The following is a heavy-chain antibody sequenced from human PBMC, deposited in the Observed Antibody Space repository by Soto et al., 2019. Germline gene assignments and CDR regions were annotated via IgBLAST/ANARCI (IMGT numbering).Heavy chain of an antibody. CDR2: INHSGST. D-gene: IGHD2-21*01. V-gene: IGHV4-34*01. CDR3: ATLPPRIVVDLLPIPT. CDR1: GGSFSGYY. J-gene: IGHJ5*02. Sequence: SETLSLTCAVFGGSFSGYYWNWVRQAPGKGLEWIGEINHSGSTNYYWSLKSRVTISVDTSRNQFSLKLSSVTAADTAVYYCATLPPRIVVDLLPIPTWSQGILVTVSS.